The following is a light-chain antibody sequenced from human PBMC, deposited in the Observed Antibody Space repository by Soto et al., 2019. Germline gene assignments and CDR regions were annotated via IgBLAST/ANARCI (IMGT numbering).Light chain of an antibody. CDR2: STD. CDR3: VLYMGSGTWV. CDR1: SGSVSTSYY. J-gene: IGLJ3*02. Sequence: QTVVTQEPSFSVSPGGTVTLTCGLKSGSVSTSYYPSWYQLTPGRPPRTLIYSTDTRSSGVPDRFSGSILGTKAALTITGAQADDESDYYCVLYMGSGTWVFGGGTKVTVL. V-gene: IGLV8-61*01.